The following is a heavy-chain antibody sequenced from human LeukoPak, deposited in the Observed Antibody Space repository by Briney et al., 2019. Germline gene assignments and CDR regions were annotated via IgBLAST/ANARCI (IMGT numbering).Heavy chain of an antibody. D-gene: IGHD4-17*01. J-gene: IGHJ6*02. V-gene: IGHV3-30-3*01. CDR3: AKDRDYGDYYYYYGMDV. CDR2: ISYDGSNK. CDR1: GFTFSSYA. Sequence: GGSLRLSCAASGFTFSSYAMHWVRQAPGKGLEWVAVISYDGSNKYYADSVKGRFTISRDNSKNTLYLQMNSLRAEDTAVYYCAKDRDYGDYYYYYGMDVWGQGTTVTVSS.